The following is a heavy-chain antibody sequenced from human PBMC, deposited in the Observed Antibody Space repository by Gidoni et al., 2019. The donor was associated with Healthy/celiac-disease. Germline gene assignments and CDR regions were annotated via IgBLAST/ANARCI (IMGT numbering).Heavy chain of an antibody. CDR3: AKATYYDYVWGSYRPVYYFDY. D-gene: IGHD3-16*02. CDR2: ISGSGGST. Sequence: EVQLVESGGVLVQPGGSLRLSCSASGFTFSSSARRWVRQAPGKGLECVASISGSGGSTYYADSVKGRFTISRDNSKNTLYLQMNSLRAEDTAVYYCAKATYYDYVWGSYRPVYYFDYWGQGTLVTVSS. J-gene: IGHJ4*02. V-gene: IGHV3-23*04. CDR1: GFTFSSSA.